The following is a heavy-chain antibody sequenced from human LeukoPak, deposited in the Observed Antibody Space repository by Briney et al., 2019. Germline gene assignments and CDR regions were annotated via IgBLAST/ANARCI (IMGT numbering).Heavy chain of an antibody. CDR2: ISGYNGKT. CDR1: GSTFNTYG. CDR3: ARVRYGSGSYYRFFDY. Sequence: ASVKVSCKASGSTFNTYGITWVRQAPGQGLEWMGWISGYNGKTKYAQKLQDRVTMTTDTSTTTAYMELRSLTSDDTAVYYCARVRYGSGSYYRFFDYWGQGTLVTVSS. J-gene: IGHJ4*02. V-gene: IGHV1-18*01. D-gene: IGHD3-10*01.